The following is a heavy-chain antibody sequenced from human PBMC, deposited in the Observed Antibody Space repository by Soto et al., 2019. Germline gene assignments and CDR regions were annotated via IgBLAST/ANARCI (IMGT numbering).Heavy chain of an antibody. D-gene: IGHD1-7*01. CDR1: CGSFSGCY. CDR3: ASGPYTYNWNYGFEY. V-gene: IGHV4-34*01. CDR2: INHSGST. Sequence: SETLSLTRAVYCGSFSGCYWSWIRQPPWKWLEWIGEINHSGSTNYNPSLKSRVTISVETSKNQFSLKLSSVTAADTSVYYCASGPYTYNWNYGFEYWGQGNLV. J-gene: IGHJ4*02.